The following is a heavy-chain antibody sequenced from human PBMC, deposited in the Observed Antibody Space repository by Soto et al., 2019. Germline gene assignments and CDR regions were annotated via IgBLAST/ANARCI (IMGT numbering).Heavy chain of an antibody. J-gene: IGHJ6*03. Sequence: ASVKVSCKASGYTFTSYDINWVRQATGQGFEWMGWMNPNSGNTGYAQKFQGRVTMTRNTSISTAYMELSSLRSEDTAVYYCARGLLRFLEWYQYYYMDVWGKGTTVTVS. D-gene: IGHD3-3*01. CDR3: ARGLLRFLEWYQYYYMDV. CDR2: MNPNSGNT. V-gene: IGHV1-8*01. CDR1: GYTFTSYD.